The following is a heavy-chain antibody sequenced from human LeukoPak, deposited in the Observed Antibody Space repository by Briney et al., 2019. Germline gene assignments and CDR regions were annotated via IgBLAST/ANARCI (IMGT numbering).Heavy chain of an antibody. V-gene: IGHV3-53*01. J-gene: IGHJ4*02. CDR3: ARESYGDYIFDY. CDR1: GFTVSNNY. Sequence: GGSLRLSCAASGFTVSNNYMSWVRQAPGKGLEWVSVIYSGGNTYYADSVRGRFTISRDNSKNTLYLQMNSLRAEDTAVYYCARESYGDYIFDYWGQGTLVTVSS. CDR2: IYSGGNT. D-gene: IGHD4-17*01.